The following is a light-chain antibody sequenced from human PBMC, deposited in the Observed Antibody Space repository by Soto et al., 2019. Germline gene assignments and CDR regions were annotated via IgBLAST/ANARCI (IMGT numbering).Light chain of an antibody. CDR2: GAS. CDR1: QSVSSSY. J-gene: IGKJ5*01. V-gene: IGKV3-20*01. CDR3: QQYGSSPPIT. Sequence: VFTQSPGTLSLSPGERATLSCRASQSVSSSYLAWYQQKPGQAPRLLIYGASSRATGIPDRFSGSGSGTDFTLTISRLEPEDFAVYYCQQYGSSPPITFGQGTRLEIK.